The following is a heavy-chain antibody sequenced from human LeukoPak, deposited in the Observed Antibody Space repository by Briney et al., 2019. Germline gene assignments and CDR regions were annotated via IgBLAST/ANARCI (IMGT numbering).Heavy chain of an antibody. CDR2: IYHSGST. V-gene: IGHV4-38-2*02. J-gene: IGHJ4*02. D-gene: IGHD6-13*01. Sequence: SETLSLTCTVSGYSISSGYYWGWIRQPPGKGLEWIGSIYHSGSTYYNPSLESRVTISVDTSKNQFSLKLSSVTAADTAVYYCARGNAEGSSSWSPTVFDYWGQGTLVTVSS. CDR3: ARGNAEGSSSWSPTVFDY. CDR1: GYSISSGYY.